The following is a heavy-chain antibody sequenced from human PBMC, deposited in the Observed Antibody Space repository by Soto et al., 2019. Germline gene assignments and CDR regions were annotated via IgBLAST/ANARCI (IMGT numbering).Heavy chain of an antibody. CDR3: ASGSDGANDY. CDR1: GFTFSSYW. D-gene: IGHD4-17*01. Sequence: EVQLVESGGGLVQPGGSLRLSCAASGFTFSSYWMSWVRQAPGKGLEWVANIKQDGSEKYYVDSVKGRFTISRDNAKNTVYLQMNSLRAEDTAVYYCASGSDGANDYWGQGTLVTVSS. J-gene: IGHJ4*02. V-gene: IGHV3-7*01. CDR2: IKQDGSEK.